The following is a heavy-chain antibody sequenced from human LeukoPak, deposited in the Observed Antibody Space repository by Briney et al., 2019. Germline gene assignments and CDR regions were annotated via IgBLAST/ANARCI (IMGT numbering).Heavy chain of an antibody. Sequence: PGGSLRLSCAASGFTFSSYSMNWVRRAPGKGLEWVSSIDFTSRYIYNADSVKGRFTTSRDNAKNSLDLQMNSLKVEDTAVYYCATPAAGPGAEYSLYWGQGTLVIVSS. CDR3: ATPAAGPGAEYSLY. CDR2: IDFTSRYI. V-gene: IGHV3-21*01. CDR1: GFTFSSYS. J-gene: IGHJ1*01. D-gene: IGHD6-13*01.